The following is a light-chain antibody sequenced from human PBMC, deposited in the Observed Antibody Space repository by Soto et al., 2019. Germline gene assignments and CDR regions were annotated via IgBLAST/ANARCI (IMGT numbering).Light chain of an antibody. Sequence: EIVLTQSPGTLSTSPGERATLSCRASQSVSSSYLAWYQQKPGQAPRLLIYVASSRAPGIPDRFSGSGSGTDFTLTISRLEPEDFAVYYCQQYGSSPGTFGQGTKLEIK. CDR3: QQYGSSPGT. CDR2: VAS. J-gene: IGKJ2*01. CDR1: QSVSSSY. V-gene: IGKV3-20*01.